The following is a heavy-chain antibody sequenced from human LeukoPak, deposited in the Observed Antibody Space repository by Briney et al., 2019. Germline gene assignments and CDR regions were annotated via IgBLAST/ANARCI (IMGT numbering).Heavy chain of an antibody. CDR3: AKDRSSSFSGFLEY. CDR2: MSYSGSST. Sequence: GSLRLSCAASGFTFSSYAMNWVRQAPGKGLEWVSAMSYSGSSTYYADSVKGRFTISRDNSKNTLYLQMNSLRAEDTAVYYCAKDRSSSFSGFLEYWGQGTLVTVSS. V-gene: IGHV3-23*01. J-gene: IGHJ4*02. D-gene: IGHD6-6*01. CDR1: GFTFSSYA.